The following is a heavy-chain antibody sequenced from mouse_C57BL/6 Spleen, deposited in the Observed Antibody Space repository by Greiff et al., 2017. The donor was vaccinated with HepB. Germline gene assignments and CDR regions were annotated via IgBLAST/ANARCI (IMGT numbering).Heavy chain of an antibody. CDR1: GYTFTSYW. V-gene: IGHV1-64*01. Sequence: QVQLQQPGAELVKPGASVKLSCKASGYTFTSYWMHWVKQRPGQGLEWIGMIHPNSGSTNYNEKFKSKATLTVDKSPSTAYMQLSSLTSEDSAVYYCATTVVAPYAMDYWGQGTSVTVSS. CDR3: ATTVVAPYAMDY. CDR2: IHPNSGST. J-gene: IGHJ4*01. D-gene: IGHD1-1*01.